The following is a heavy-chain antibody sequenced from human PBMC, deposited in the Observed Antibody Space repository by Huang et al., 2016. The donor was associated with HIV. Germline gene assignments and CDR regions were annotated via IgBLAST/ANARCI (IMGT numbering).Heavy chain of an antibody. CDR2: INGDGLT. CDR1: GFNFLTYA. CDR3: ARDKEAGTPFFDP. V-gene: IGHV1-3*01. D-gene: IGHD6-19*01. Sequence: QVQLVQSGAEVEKPGASANLSCKASGFNFLTYALHWVRQAPGQTLEWMGWINGDGLTKYSQKFQGRVTITRDRSASTVYVDFKSLTYEDTAVYYCARDKEAGTPFFDPWGQGTLVTVSS. J-gene: IGHJ5*02.